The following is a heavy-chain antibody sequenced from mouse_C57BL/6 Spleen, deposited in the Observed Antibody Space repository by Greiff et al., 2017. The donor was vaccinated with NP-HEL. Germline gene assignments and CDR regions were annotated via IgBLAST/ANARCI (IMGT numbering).Heavy chain of an antibody. CDR3: ARANYDGYPYDFDY. CDR2: IYPGDGDT. Sequence: VQLQQSGAELVKPGASVKISCKASGYAFSSYWMNWVKQRPGKGLEWIGQIYPGDGDTNYNRNFKGKATLTADKSSSTAYMQLSSLTSEDSAVYFCARANYDGYPYDFDYWGQGTTLTVSS. CDR1: GYAFSSYW. D-gene: IGHD2-3*01. V-gene: IGHV1-80*01. J-gene: IGHJ2*01.